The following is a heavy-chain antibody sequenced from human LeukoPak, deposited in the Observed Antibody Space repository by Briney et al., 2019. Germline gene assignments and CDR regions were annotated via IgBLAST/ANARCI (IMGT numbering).Heavy chain of an antibody. V-gene: IGHV1-18*01. D-gene: IGHD6-13*01. CDR3: ARRNPTGYSRYYYYGMDV. Sequence: GASVKVSCKASGYTFTSYGISWVRQAPGQGLEWMGWISAYNGNTNYAQKLQGRVTMTTDTSTSTAYMELRSLRSDDTAVYYCARRNPTGYSRYYYYGMDVWGQGTTVTVSS. CDR2: ISAYNGNT. CDR1: GYTFTSYG. J-gene: IGHJ6*02.